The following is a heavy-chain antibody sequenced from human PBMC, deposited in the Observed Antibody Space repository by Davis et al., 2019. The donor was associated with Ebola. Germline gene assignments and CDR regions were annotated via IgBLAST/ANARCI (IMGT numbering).Heavy chain of an antibody. D-gene: IGHD3/OR15-3a*01. CDR3: AKDDWTIPAHIDY. V-gene: IGHV3-74*01. CDR2: INSDGSST. Sequence: HTGGSLRLSCAASGFTFSSYWMHWVRQAPGKGLVWVSRINSDGSSTSYADSVKGRFSIPRDNSKNTLYLQMNSLRADDTAVYYCAKDDWTIPAHIDYWGQGTLVTVSS. CDR1: GFTFSSYW. J-gene: IGHJ4*02.